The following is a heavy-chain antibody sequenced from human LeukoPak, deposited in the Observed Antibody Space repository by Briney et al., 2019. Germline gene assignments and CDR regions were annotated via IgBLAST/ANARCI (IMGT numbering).Heavy chain of an antibody. D-gene: IGHD5-24*01. CDR3: ARGVGYNLVY. J-gene: IGHJ4*02. CDR2: INHSGST. V-gene: IGHV4-34*01. Sequence: SETLSLTCAVYGGSFSGYYWSWIRQPPGKGLEWIGEINHSGSTNYNPSLKSRVTISVDTSKNQFSLKLSSVTAADTAVYYCARGVGYNLVYWGQGTLVTVSS. CDR1: GGSFSGYY.